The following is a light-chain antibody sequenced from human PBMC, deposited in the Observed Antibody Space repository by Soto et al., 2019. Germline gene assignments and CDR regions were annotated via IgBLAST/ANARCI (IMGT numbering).Light chain of an antibody. J-gene: IGLJ2*01. CDR2: SNN. CDR1: NSNIGSHP. V-gene: IGLV1-44*01. Sequence: QSVLTQPPSASGTPGQRVTISCSGSNSNIGSHPVNWYRQLPGTAPKLLIYSNNQRPSGVPDRFSGSKSGTSASLAISGLQSDDEADYYCATWDDSLNGLFGGGTKLTVL. CDR3: ATWDDSLNGL.